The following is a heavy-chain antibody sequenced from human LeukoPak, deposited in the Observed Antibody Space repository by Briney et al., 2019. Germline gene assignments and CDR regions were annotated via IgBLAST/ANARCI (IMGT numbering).Heavy chain of an antibody. J-gene: IGHJ6*02. D-gene: IGHD3-9*01. CDR1: GGSFSGYY. CDR2: INHSGST. Sequence: SETLSLTCTVYGGSFSGYYWSWIRQPPGKGLEWIGEINHSGSTNYNPSLKSRVTISVDTSKNRFSLKLSSVTAADTAVYYCAREYYDILTGYSGYYYGMDVWGQGTTVTVSS. V-gene: IGHV4-34*01. CDR3: AREYYDILTGYSGYYYGMDV.